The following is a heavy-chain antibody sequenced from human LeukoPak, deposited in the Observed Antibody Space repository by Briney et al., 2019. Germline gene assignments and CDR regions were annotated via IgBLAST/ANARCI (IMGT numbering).Heavy chain of an antibody. Sequence: GASVKVSCKASGYNFIDYEINWVRQATGQGLEWMGWMNPKSGDTGYEQKFQARVTISRDSSISTVYMELSSLRPEDTALYYCARGRYIDVWGKGTTVTISS. CDR1: GYNFIDYE. CDR2: MNPKSGDT. V-gene: IGHV1-8*03. CDR3: ARGRYIDV. J-gene: IGHJ6*04.